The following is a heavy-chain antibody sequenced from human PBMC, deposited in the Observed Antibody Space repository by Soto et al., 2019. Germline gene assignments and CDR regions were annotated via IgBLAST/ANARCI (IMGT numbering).Heavy chain of an antibody. CDR3: ARGIAAAGKSDAFDI. V-gene: IGHV4-34*01. D-gene: IGHD6-13*01. CDR2: INHSGST. J-gene: IGHJ3*02. Sequence: SETLSLICAVYGGSFSGYYWSWIRQPPGKGLEWIGEINHSGSTNYNPSLKSRVTISVDTSKNQFSLKLSSVTAADTAVYYCARGIAAAGKSDAFDIWGQGTMVTVSS. CDR1: GGSFSGYY.